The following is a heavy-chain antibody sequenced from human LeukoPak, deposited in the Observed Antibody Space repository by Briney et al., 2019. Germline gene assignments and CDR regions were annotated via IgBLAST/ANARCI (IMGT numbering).Heavy chain of an antibody. CDR1: GGSISSYY. CDR3: ARRPHDILTGYRTRYYFDY. D-gene: IGHD3-9*01. J-gene: IGHJ4*02. CDR2: IYYSGST. Sequence: PSETLSLTCTVSGGSISSYYWSWIRQPPGKGLEWIGYIYYSGSTNYNPSLKSRVTISVDRSKNQFSLKLSSVTAADTAVYYCARRPHDILTGYRTRYYFDYWGQGTLVTVSS. V-gene: IGHV4-59*12.